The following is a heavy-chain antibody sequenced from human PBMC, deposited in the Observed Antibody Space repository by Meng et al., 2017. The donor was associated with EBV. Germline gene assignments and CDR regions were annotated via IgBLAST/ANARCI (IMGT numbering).Heavy chain of an antibody. D-gene: IGHD3-10*01. CDR1: GGPFRYYA. CDR3: ASESGRGYTPDY. V-gene: IGHV1-69*01. J-gene: IGHJ4*02. Sequence: QVQLVQSEAEVKTPGSSVKVSCKTSGGPFRYYAISWVRQAPGQGLEWLGGFLPRLGAPNYAQKFHGRVKITADESTSTHYMDLSSLRSEDTAIYYCASESGRGYTPDYWGQGTLVTVSS. CDR2: FLPRLGAP.